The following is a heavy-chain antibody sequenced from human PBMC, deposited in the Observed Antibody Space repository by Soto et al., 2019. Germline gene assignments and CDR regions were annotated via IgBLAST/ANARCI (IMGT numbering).Heavy chain of an antibody. Sequence: ASVKVSCKASGYTFTSYAMHWVRQAPGQRLEWMGWINAGNGNTKYSQKFQGRVTITRDTSASTAYMELSSLRSEDTAVYYCARGKRITMIVVAPPLDYWGQGTLVTVSS. J-gene: IGHJ4*02. D-gene: IGHD3-22*01. CDR3: ARGKRITMIVVAPPLDY. CDR1: GYTFTSYA. V-gene: IGHV1-3*01. CDR2: INAGNGNT.